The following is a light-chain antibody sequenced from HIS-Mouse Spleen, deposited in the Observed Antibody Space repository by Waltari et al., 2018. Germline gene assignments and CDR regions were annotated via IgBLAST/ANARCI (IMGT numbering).Light chain of an antibody. Sequence: SYELTQQPSVSVSPGQTARIPCSGESFPKKSAYWYHQKSGQAPVLVIYEDSKRPSGIHERFSGSSSGTMATLTISGAQVEDEADYYCYSTDSSGNHRVFGGGTKLTVL. V-gene: IGLV3-10*01. CDR1: SFPKKS. J-gene: IGLJ2*01. CDR2: EDS. CDR3: YSTDSSGNHRV.